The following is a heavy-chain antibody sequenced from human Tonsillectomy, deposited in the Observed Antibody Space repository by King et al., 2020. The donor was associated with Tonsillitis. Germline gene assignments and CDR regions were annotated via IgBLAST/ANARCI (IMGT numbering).Heavy chain of an antibody. CDR3: ATRTGFSRYDSFFDF. CDR1: GYRFSNYL. J-gene: IGHJ4*02. D-gene: IGHD5-12*01. V-gene: IGHV5-10-1*03. CDR2: IDPSDSYT. Sequence: EVQLVQSGAEVKKPGESLRLSCKGSGYRFSNYLITWVRQMPGKGLEWMGRIDPSDSYTNYSPSFQGHVTISADKSISTAYLQWSSLKASSTAIYYCATRTGFSRYDSFFDFWGQGTLVTVSS.